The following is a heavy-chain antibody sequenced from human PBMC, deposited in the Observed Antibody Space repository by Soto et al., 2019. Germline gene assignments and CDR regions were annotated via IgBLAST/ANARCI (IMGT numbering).Heavy chain of an antibody. V-gene: IGHV1-18*01. CDR1: GYTFTSYG. CDR3: ATGYCSGGSCYYFDY. Sequence: ASVKVSCKASGYTFTSYGISWVRQAPGQGLEWMGWISAYNGNTNYAQKLQGRVTMTTDTSTSTAYMELRSLRSDDTAVYYCATGYCSGGSCYYFDYWGQGTLVTVSS. J-gene: IGHJ4*02. D-gene: IGHD2-15*01. CDR2: ISAYNGNT.